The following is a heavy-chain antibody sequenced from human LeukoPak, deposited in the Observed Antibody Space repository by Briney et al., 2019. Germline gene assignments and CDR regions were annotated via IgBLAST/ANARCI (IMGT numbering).Heavy chain of an antibody. J-gene: IGHJ3*02. D-gene: IGHD3-10*01. Sequence: GGSLRLSCAASGFTLDDYAMHWVRQAPGKGLEWVSGISWNSGSIGYADSVKGRFTISRDNAKNSLYLQMNSLRAEDMALYYCAKARVGYYGSGSYLSLDAFDIWGQGTMVTVSS. CDR2: ISWNSGSI. V-gene: IGHV3-9*03. CDR3: AKARVGYYGSGSYLSLDAFDI. CDR1: GFTLDDYA.